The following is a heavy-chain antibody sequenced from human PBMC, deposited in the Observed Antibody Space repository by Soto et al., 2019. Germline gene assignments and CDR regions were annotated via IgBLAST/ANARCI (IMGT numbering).Heavy chain of an antibody. CDR1: GGSISSGGYY. CDR3: AKGDMTTVVTREFAFDI. CDR2: IYYSGST. Sequence: QVQLQESGPGLVKPSQTLSLTCTVSGGSISSGGYYWSWIRQHPGKGLEWIGYIYYSGSTYYNTSLKSRVTISVDTSKNQFSLKLSSVTAAYTSVYYCAKGDMTTVVTREFAFDIWGQGTMVTVSS. J-gene: IGHJ3*02. V-gene: IGHV4-31*03. D-gene: IGHD4-17*01.